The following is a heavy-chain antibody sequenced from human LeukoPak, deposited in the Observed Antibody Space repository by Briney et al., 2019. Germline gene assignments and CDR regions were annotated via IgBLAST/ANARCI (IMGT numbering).Heavy chain of an antibody. CDR1: GYTFTTYD. CDR3: ARGSKHNILTGYYIGPYYMDV. Sequence: ASVKVSCKASGYTFTTYDINWVRQTTGQGLEWMGWVNPNSGNTGYAQKFQGRIIMTRNTSMGTAYMELNSLTSEDTAVYYCARGSKHNILTGYYIGPYYMDVWGQGTTVTISS. J-gene: IGHJ6*03. D-gene: IGHD3-9*01. V-gene: IGHV1-8*01. CDR2: VNPNSGNT.